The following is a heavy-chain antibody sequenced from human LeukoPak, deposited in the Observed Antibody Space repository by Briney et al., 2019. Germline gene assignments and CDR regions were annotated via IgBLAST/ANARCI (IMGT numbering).Heavy chain of an antibody. CDR1: GYTFTGYY. D-gene: IGHD3-3*01. V-gene: IGHV1-2*02. CDR2: INPNSGGT. Sequence: ASVKVSCKASGYTFTGYYMHWVRQAPGQGLEWMGWINPNSGGTNYAQKFQGRVTMTRDRSISTAYMELSRLRSDDTAVYYCAGDPHYTSNLDYWGQGTLVTVSS. J-gene: IGHJ4*02. CDR3: AGDPHYTSNLDY.